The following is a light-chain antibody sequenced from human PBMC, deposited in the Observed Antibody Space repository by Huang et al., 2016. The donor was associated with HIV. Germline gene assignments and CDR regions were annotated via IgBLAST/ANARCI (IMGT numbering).Light chain of an antibody. CDR3: QQLNSYPYT. V-gene: IGKV1-9*01. Sequence: IQLTQSPSSLSASVGDRVTITCRARQGISSYLAWYQQKPVKAPKHLIYAASNLQSGVPSRFSGSGSVTEFTLTISSLQPEDFATYCCQQLNSYPYTFGQGTKLEIK. CDR1: QGISSY. CDR2: AAS. J-gene: IGKJ2*01.